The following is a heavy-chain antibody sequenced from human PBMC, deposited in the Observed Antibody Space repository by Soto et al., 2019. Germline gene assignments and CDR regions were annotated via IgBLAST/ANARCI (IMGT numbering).Heavy chain of an antibody. CDR2: IIHIFGTA. D-gene: IGHD3-10*01. Sequence: QVQLVQSGAEVKKPGSSVKVSCKASGGTFSSYAISWVRQAPGQGLEWMGGIIHIFGTANYAQKFQGRVTITADESTSNAYMGVSSLISEDTGVYYCGITMVRGRYYGMDVWGQGTTGTVSS. CDR1: GGTFSSYA. J-gene: IGHJ6*02. CDR3: GITMVRGRYYGMDV. V-gene: IGHV1-69*12.